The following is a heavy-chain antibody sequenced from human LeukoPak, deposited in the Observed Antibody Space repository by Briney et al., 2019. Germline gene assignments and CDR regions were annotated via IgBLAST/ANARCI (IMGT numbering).Heavy chain of an antibody. CDR1: GYTFTSYG. V-gene: IGHV1-18*01. J-gene: IGHJ3*02. D-gene: IGHD2-2*02. CDR3: ARDLSFVVVPAAIGAFDI. Sequence: GASVKVSCKASGYTFTSYGISWVRQAPGQGLEWMGWISAYNGNTNYAQKLQGRVTMTTDTSTSTAYMELRSLRSDDTAVYYCARDLSFVVVPAAIGAFDIWGQGTMVTVSS. CDR2: ISAYNGNT.